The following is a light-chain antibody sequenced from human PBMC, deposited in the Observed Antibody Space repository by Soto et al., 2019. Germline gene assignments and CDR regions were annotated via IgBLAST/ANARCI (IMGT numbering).Light chain of an antibody. V-gene: IGKV1-9*01. J-gene: IGKJ4*01. CDR1: QDIRTY. CDR2: AAS. CDR3: QHLNSYPLT. Sequence: DIQLTQSPSFLSASVGDRVTITCRASQDIRTYLAWYQQKPGEAPKLLIYAASTLQSGVPSRFSGSGSGTEFTLTISSLQPADFAAYYCQHLNSYPLTFGGVTKVE.